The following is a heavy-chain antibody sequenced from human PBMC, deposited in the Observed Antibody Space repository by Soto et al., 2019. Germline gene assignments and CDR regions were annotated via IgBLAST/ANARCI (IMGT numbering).Heavy chain of an antibody. CDR2: IYYSGST. Sequence: PSETLSLPCTVSGGSIGRGRYYSSWIREHPGKGLEWIGYIYYSGSTYYNPSLKSRVTISVDTSKNQFSLKLSSVTAVDTAVYYCARERGYSYVFFDYWGQGTLVTVSS. CDR3: ARERGYSYVFFDY. CDR1: GGSIGRGRYY. J-gene: IGHJ4*02. D-gene: IGHD5-18*01. V-gene: IGHV4-31*03.